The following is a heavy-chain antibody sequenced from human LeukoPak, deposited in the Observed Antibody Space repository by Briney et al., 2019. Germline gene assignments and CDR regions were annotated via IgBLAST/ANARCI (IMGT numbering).Heavy chain of an antibody. CDR1: GFTFSSYA. D-gene: IGHD3-22*01. V-gene: IGHV3-23*01. CDR3: AKCSTVYYYDSSGYYPD. J-gene: IGHJ4*02. CDR2: ISGRGGST. Sequence: GGSLRLSCAASGFTFSSYAMSWVRQAPGKGLEWVSAISGRGGSTYCADSVKGRFTISRDNSKTTLYLQMNSMRAEDTAVYYCAKCSTVYYYDSSGYYPDWGQGTLVTVSS.